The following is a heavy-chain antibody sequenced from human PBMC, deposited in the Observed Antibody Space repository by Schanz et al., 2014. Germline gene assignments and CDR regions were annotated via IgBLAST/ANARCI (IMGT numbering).Heavy chain of an antibody. CDR2: ITNKPNNYNT. D-gene: IGHD1-26*01. J-gene: IGHJ4*02. Sequence: QLLESGGGLVQPGGSLRLSCAASGFTFSNHALSWVRQAPGKGLEWVGRITNKPNNYNTEYAASVKGRFTISRDDSRNSLYLQMSSLKTEDTAVYYCARDSGSHYLVDYWGQGTLXTVSS. V-gene: IGHV3-72*01. CDR1: GFTFSNHA. CDR3: ARDSGSHYLVDY.